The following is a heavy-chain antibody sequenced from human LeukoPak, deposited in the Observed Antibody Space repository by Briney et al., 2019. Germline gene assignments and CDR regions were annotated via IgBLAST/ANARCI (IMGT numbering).Heavy chain of an antibody. CDR1: GFSLSAYG. Sequence: GGSLRLSCAASGFSLSAYGVHWVRQAPGKGLEWVAVIWYDGTSKDYADSVKGRFTISRDNSKNTLYLQMNSLRAEDTAVYYCAKDVSSGYYYLSSWFDPWGQGTLVTVSS. J-gene: IGHJ5*02. V-gene: IGHV3-33*06. D-gene: IGHD3-22*01. CDR3: AKDVSSGYYYLSSWFDP. CDR2: IWYDGTSK.